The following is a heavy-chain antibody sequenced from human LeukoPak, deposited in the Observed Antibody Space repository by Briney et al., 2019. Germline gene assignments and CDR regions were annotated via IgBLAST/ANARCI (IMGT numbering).Heavy chain of an antibody. CDR2: INPSGGST. V-gene: IGHV1-46*01. D-gene: IGHD2-2*01. Sequence: ASVKVSCKASGYTFTGYFIHWLRQAPGQGLEWMGIINPSGGSTSYAQKFQGRVTMTRDTSTSTVYMELSSLRSEDTAVYYCARGGIVVVPAASAFDIWGQGTMVTVSS. CDR1: GYTFTGYF. J-gene: IGHJ3*02. CDR3: ARGGIVVVPAASAFDI.